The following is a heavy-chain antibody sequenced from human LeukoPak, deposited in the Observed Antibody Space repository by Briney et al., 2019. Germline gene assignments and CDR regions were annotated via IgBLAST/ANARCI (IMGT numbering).Heavy chain of an antibody. CDR3: ARHDMSGSSSEFDP. J-gene: IGHJ5*02. Sequence: PSQTLSLTCAVSGGSISSGGYSWSWIRQPPGTGLEWIGYIYHSGSTYYNPSLKSRVTISVDTSKNQFSLKLSSVTAADTAVYYCARHDMSGSSSEFDPWGQGTLVTVSS. CDR2: IYHSGST. D-gene: IGHD6-6*01. CDR1: GGSISSGGYS. V-gene: IGHV4-30-2*03.